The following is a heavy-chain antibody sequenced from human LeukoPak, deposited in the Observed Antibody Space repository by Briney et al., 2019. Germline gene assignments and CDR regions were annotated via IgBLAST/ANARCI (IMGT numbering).Heavy chain of an antibody. CDR1: GGPISSYY. Sequence: PSETLSLTCTVSGGPISSYYWSWIRQPPGKGLEWIGYIYYSGSTNYNPSLKSRVTISVDTSKNQFSLKLSSVTAADTAVYYCARPGWLRFRGGDAFDIWGQGTMVTVSS. CDR2: IYYSGST. CDR3: ARPGWLRFRGGDAFDI. V-gene: IGHV4-59*01. D-gene: IGHD5-12*01. J-gene: IGHJ3*02.